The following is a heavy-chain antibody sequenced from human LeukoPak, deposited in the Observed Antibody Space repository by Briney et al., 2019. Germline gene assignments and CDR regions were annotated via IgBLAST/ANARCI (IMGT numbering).Heavy chain of an antibody. Sequence: ASVRVSCKASRGTFISYAISWVRQAPGQGLEWMGGIIPIFGTANYAQKFQGRVTITTDESTSTAYMELSSLRSEDTAVYYCARAYGGNSVDAFDIWGQGTMVTVSS. CDR1: RGTFISYA. CDR2: IIPIFGTA. D-gene: IGHD4-23*01. J-gene: IGHJ3*02. CDR3: ARAYGGNSVDAFDI. V-gene: IGHV1-69*05.